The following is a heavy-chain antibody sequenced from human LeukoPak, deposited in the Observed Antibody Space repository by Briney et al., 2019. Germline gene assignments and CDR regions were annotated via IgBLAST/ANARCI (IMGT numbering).Heavy chain of an antibody. CDR1: GFTFSSYS. CDR3: ARDRALSDYYDSSGYLGY. J-gene: IGHJ4*02. CDR2: ISSSSSYI. Sequence: PGGSLRLSCAASGFTFSSYSMNWVRQAPGKGLEWVSSISSSSSYIYYADSVKGRFTISRDNAKNSLYLQMNSLRAEDTAVYYCARDRALSDYYDSSGYLGYWGQGTLVTVSS. D-gene: IGHD3-22*01. V-gene: IGHV3-21*01.